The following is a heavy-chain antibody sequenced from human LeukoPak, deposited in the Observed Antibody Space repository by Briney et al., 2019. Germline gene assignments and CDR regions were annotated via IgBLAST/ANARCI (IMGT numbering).Heavy chain of an antibody. D-gene: IGHD1-26*01. V-gene: IGHV1-69*13. Sequence: SVKVSCKASGYTFTGYYMHWVRQAPGQGLEWMGGIIPIFGTANYAQKFQGRVTITADESTSTAYMELSSLRSEDTAVYYCATEGGSYYRAFDIWGQGTMVTVSS. CDR3: ATEGGSYYRAFDI. CDR1: GYTFTGYY. J-gene: IGHJ3*02. CDR2: IIPIFGTA.